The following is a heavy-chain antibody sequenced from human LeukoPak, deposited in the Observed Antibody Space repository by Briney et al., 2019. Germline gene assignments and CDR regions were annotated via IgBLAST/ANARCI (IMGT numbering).Heavy chain of an antibody. CDR3: ARDPEVGATRFHIDY. V-gene: IGHV3-21*01. CDR2: ISTSSSYI. J-gene: IGHJ4*02. Sequence: GGSLRLSCAASGLTFSSYSMNWVRQAPGKGLEWVSSISTSSSYIYYADSVKGRFTISRDNAKNSLYLQMNSLRAEDTAVYYCARDPEVGATRFHIDYWGQGTLVTVSS. CDR1: GLTFSSYS. D-gene: IGHD1-26*01.